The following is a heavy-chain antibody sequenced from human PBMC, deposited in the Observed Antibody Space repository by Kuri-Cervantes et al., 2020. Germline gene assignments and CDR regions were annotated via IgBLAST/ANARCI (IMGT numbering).Heavy chain of an antibody. V-gene: IGHV3-30*02. D-gene: IGHD4-11*01. CDR3: AKDLTTVTTS. Sequence: GESLKISCAASGFTFSRYGMHWVRQAPGKGLERVAFIRYDGSNKYYADSVKGRFTIIRDNSKSTLYLQMNSLRAEDTAVYYCAKDLTTVTTSWGQGTLVTVSS. CDR1: GFTFSRYG. CDR2: IRYDGSNK. J-gene: IGHJ5*02.